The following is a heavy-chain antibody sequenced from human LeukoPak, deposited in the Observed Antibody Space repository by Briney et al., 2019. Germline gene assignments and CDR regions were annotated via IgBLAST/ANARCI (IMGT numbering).Heavy chain of an antibody. D-gene: IGHD3-9*01. CDR3: ATIFTYYDILTGQSWFDP. V-gene: IGHV1-24*01. Sequence: ASVKVSCKVSGYTLTELSMHWVRQAPGKGLEWMGGFDPEDGETIYAQKFQGRVTMTEDTSTDTAYMELSSLRSEDTAVYYCATIFTYYDILTGQSWFDPWGQGTLVTVSS. CDR2: FDPEDGET. J-gene: IGHJ5*02. CDR1: GYTLTELS.